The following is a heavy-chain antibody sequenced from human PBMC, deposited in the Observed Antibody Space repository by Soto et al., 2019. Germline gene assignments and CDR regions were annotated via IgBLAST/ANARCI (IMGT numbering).Heavy chain of an antibody. CDR2: INHSGST. Sequence: SETLSLTCAVYGGSFSGYYWSWIRQPPGKGLEWIGEINHSGSTNYNPSLKSRVTISVDTSKNQFSLKLSSVTAADTAVYYCARGQEVLLWFGESSGFDYWGQGTLVTVSS. J-gene: IGHJ4*02. D-gene: IGHD3-10*01. CDR3: ARGQEVLLWFGESSGFDY. V-gene: IGHV4-34*01. CDR1: GGSFSGYY.